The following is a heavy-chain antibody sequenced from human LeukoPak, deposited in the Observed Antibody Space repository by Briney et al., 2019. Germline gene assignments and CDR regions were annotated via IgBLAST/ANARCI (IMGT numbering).Heavy chain of an antibody. V-gene: IGHV3-33*01. CDR2: IWYDGSNK. CDR3: ARLKGRAVAGTLEVDY. D-gene: IGHD6-19*01. Sequence: PGGSLRLSCAASGFTFSSYGMHWVRQAPGKGLEWVAVIWYDGSNKYYADSVKGRFTISRDNSKNTLYLQMNSLRAEDTAVYYCARLKGRAVAGTLEVDYWGQGTLVTVSS. CDR1: GFTFSSYG. J-gene: IGHJ4*02.